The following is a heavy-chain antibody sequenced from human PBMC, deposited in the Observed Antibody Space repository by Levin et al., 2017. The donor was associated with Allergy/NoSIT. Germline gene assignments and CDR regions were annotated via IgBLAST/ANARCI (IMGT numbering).Heavy chain of an antibody. D-gene: IGHD3-22*01. CDR2: ILSNGRNE. J-gene: IGHJ4*02. CDR3: AREMVFYSDRFGYYETDEDASYFDN. V-gene: IGHV3-33*01. CDR1: KFPFSNYN. Sequence: GGSLRLSCITSKFPFSNYNMHWVRQAPGKGLEWVAAILSNGRNEYYADAVKGRFTISRDNSKNTMYLQMNGLRDGDTAVYFCAREMVFYSDRFGYYETDEDASYFDNGGKGTKVTVSS.